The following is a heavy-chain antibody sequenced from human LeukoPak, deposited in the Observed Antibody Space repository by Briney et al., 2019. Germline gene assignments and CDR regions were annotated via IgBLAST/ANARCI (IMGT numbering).Heavy chain of an antibody. CDR1: GGSISSSSYY. Sequence: PSETLSLTCTVSGGSISSSSYYWGWIRQPPGKGLEWIGSIYYSGSTYYNPSLKSRVTISVDTSKNQFSLKLSSVTAADTAVYYCARREQLVRAIDYWSQGTLVTVSS. CDR2: IYYSGST. D-gene: IGHD6-13*01. V-gene: IGHV4-39*01. CDR3: ARREQLVRAIDY. J-gene: IGHJ4*02.